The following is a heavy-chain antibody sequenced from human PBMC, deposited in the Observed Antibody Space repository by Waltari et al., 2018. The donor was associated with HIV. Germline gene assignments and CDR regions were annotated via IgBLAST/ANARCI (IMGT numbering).Heavy chain of an antibody. J-gene: IGHJ5*02. Sequence: QVQLRESGPGLVEPSQNLSLMCSVSHGSISSGRYFCSWLLQPSGQAIEWSGRIYTSGSETYNPALHSRVVITVDTSRNLFSLEVFSVSAADTAVYYCARERAIGPEYGTGWSRGWSRGGWLDPWGQGHQVVVSS. CDR2: IYTSGSE. D-gene: IGHD6-19*01. CDR1: HGSISSGRYF. V-gene: IGHV4-61*02. CDR3: ARERAIGPEYGTGWSRGWSRGGWLDP.